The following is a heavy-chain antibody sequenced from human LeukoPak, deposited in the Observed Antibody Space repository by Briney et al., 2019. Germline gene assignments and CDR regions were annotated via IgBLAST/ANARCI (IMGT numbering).Heavy chain of an antibody. CDR3: VRSKSGAYGWFDP. D-gene: IGHD2-15*01. V-gene: IGHV4-59*01. J-gene: IGHJ5*02. CDR2: IYYTENT. Sequence: PSETLSLTCTVSGGSISGYFWTWIRQPPGKGLEWIGYIYYTENTNYNPSLKSRVTISIDTSKNQYSLNVTSVTAADTAVYYCVRSKSGAYGWFDPWGPGTLVTVSS. CDR1: GGSISGYF.